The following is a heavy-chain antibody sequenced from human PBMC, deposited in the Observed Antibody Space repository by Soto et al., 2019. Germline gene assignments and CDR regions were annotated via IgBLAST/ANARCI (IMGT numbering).Heavy chain of an antibody. J-gene: IGHJ6*02. V-gene: IGHV3-30*18. CDR1: GFTFSSYG. CDR3: AKDRALVRGVIKPLDYYYGMDV. CDR2: ISYDGSNK. D-gene: IGHD3-10*01. Sequence: GGSLRLSCAASGFTFSSYGMHWVRQAPGKGLEWVAVISYDGSNKYYADSVKGRFTVSRDNSKNTLYLQMNSLRAEDTAVYYCAKDRALVRGVIKPLDYYYGMDVWGQGTTVTVSS.